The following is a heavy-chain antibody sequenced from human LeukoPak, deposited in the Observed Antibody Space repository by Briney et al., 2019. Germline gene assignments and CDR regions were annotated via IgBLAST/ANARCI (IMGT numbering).Heavy chain of an antibody. CDR1: GGTFSSYA. D-gene: IGHD3-3*01. Sequence: GASVKVSCKASGGTFSSYAISWVRQAPGQGLKWMGGIIPIFGTANYAQKFQGRVTITADESTSTAYMELSSLRSEDTAVYYCARVLRFLEWLPDNWFDPWGQGTLVTVSS. CDR2: IIPIFGTA. V-gene: IGHV1-69*13. CDR3: ARVLRFLEWLPDNWFDP. J-gene: IGHJ5*02.